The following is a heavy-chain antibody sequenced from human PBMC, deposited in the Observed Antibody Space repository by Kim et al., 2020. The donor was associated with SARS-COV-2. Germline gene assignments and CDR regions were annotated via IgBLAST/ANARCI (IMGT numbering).Heavy chain of an antibody. D-gene: IGHD6-6*01. CDR3: ARAHKEYSSSSGYYYGMDV. J-gene: IGHJ6*02. Sequence: SETLSLTCAVSGGSISSSNWWSWVRQPPGKGLEWIGEIYHSGSTNYNPSLKSRVTISVDKSKNQFSLKLSSVTAADTAVYYCARAHKEYSSSSGYYYGMDVWGQGTTVTVSS. CDR1: GGSISSSNW. CDR2: IYHSGST. V-gene: IGHV4-4*02.